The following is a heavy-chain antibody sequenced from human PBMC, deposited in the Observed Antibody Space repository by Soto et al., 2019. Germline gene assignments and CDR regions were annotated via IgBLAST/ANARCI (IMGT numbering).Heavy chain of an antibody. CDR3: AKDAAVAFDI. CDR1: GFTFSNYG. J-gene: IGHJ3*02. D-gene: IGHD2-15*01. CDR2: MSFDGSNE. Sequence: QVHLVESGGGVVQPGRSLRLSCAASGFTFSNYGMHWVRQAPGKGLEWLAVMSFDGSNEYYADSVQGRLTLSRDNSKNTLYLQMNSLRTEDTAVYHCAKDAAVAFDIWGQGTMVTVSS. V-gene: IGHV3-30*18.